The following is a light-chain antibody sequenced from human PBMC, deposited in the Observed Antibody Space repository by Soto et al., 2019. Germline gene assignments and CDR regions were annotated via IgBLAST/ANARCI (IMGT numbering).Light chain of an antibody. V-gene: IGKV3D-15*01. CDR3: HQTAANPWT. J-gene: IGKJ1*01. CDR1: QSVSSN. Sequence: EIVMTQSPATLSVSPGERATLSCRASQSVSSNLAWYQQKPGQAPSLLIYDISARATGIPTRFSGSGSGTEFTLTISSLQSEDFAVYYCHQTAANPWTFAQGTKVEIK. CDR2: DIS.